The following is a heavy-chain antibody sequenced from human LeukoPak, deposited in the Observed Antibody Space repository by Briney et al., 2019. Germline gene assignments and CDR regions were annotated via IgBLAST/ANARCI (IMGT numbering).Heavy chain of an antibody. Sequence: GGSLRLSCAASGFTFSDYYMSWIRQAPGKGLEWVSQISSSGNTMYYADSVKGRFTISRDNAKNSLYLQMNSLRADDTAVYYCARIRGITGTDWFDPWGQGTLVTVSS. CDR2: ISSSGNTM. D-gene: IGHD1-20*01. J-gene: IGHJ5*02. CDR3: ARIRGITGTDWFDP. CDR1: GFTFSDYY. V-gene: IGHV3-11*01.